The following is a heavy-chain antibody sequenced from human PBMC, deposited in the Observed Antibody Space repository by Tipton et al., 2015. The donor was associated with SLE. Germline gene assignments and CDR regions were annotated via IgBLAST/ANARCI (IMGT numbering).Heavy chain of an antibody. V-gene: IGHV5-51*01. CDR1: GHKFTNNW. CDR2: IYPGGSDT. CDR3: ARHVGDGYNLDY. Sequence: QSGAEVKKPGESLKISCKGSGHKFTNNWIGWVRQMPGKGLEWMGMIYPGGSDTRYSPSFQGQVTISADKSISTAYLQWSSPKASDTAIYYCARHVGDGYNLDYWGQGTLVTVSS. J-gene: IGHJ4*02. D-gene: IGHD5-24*01.